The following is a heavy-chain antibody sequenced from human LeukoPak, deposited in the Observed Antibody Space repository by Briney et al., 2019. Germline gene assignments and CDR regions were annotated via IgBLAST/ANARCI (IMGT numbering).Heavy chain of an antibody. J-gene: IGHJ4*02. CDR1: GYTFTGYY. CDR3: ARVAVAGTFEYYFDY. V-gene: IGHV1-2*02. Sequence: ASVMVSCKASGYTFTGYYIQWVRQAPGQGLEWMGWVNPNSGGTKYAQKFQGRVTMTRDTSISTAYVELSRLRSDDTAIYYCARVAVAGTFEYYFDYWGQGSLVIVSS. CDR2: VNPNSGGT. D-gene: IGHD6-19*01.